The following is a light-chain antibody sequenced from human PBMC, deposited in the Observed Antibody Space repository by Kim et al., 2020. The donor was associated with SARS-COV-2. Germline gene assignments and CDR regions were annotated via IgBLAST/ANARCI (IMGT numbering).Light chain of an antibody. CDR2: DNN. CDR1: SSNIGNNY. Sequence: QSVLTQPPSVSAAPGQKVTISCSGSSSNIGNNYVSWYQQLPGTAPKLLIYDNNKRPSGIPDRFSGSKSRTSATLGITGLQTGDEADYYCGTWDSSLSAGVFGGGTQLTVL. CDR3: GTWDSSLSAGV. J-gene: IGLJ3*02. V-gene: IGLV1-51*01.